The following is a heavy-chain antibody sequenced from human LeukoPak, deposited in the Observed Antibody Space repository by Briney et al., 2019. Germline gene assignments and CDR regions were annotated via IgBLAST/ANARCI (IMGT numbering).Heavy chain of an antibody. CDR2: ISSSGSTI. J-gene: IGHJ4*02. D-gene: IGHD6-19*01. CDR3: ARTKWLEAIDY. CDR1: GFTFSSYE. Sequence: GGSLRLSCAASGFTFSSYEMNWVRQAPGKGLEWVSYISSSGSTIYYADSVEGRFTISRDNAKNSLYLQMNSLRAEDTAVYYCARTKWLEAIDYWGQGTLVTVSS. V-gene: IGHV3-48*03.